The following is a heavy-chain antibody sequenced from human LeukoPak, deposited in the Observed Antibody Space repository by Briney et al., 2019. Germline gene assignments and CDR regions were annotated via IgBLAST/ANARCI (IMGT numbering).Heavy chain of an antibody. D-gene: IGHD1-26*01. CDR3: AGVGRTGYSGSHHSDY. CDR2: INHSERT. V-gene: IGHV4-34*01. J-gene: IGHJ4*02. CDR1: GGSFSGSY. Sequence: SETLSLTCAVYGGSFSGSYWSWIRQPPGKGLEWIGEINHSERTNYSPSLKSRVTMSVDTSKNQFSLRLSSVTAADTAVYYCAGVGRTGYSGSHHSDYWGQGTLVTVSS.